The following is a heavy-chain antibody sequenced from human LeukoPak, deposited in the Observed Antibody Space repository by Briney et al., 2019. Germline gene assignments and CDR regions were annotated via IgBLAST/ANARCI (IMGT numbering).Heavy chain of an antibody. CDR3: ARVYYDSSGYSSGEDY. CDR2: INPSGGST. CDR1: GYSFTSYY. V-gene: IGHV1-46*01. Sequence: ASVKVSCKASGYSFTSYYMHWVRQAPRQGLEWMGIINPSGGSTSYAQKFQGRVTMTREMSTSTVYMELSSLRSEDTAVYYCARVYYDSSGYSSGEDYWGQGTLVTVSS. D-gene: IGHD3-22*01. J-gene: IGHJ4*02.